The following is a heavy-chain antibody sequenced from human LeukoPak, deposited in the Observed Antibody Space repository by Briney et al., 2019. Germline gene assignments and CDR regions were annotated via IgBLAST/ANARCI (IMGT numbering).Heavy chain of an antibody. V-gene: IGHV4-61*01. CDR3: ARARGYDKGPFDY. D-gene: IGHD5-12*01. J-gene: IGHJ4*02. CDR1: GGSVSSGTYY. CDR2: IYYSGST. Sequence: PSETLSLTCTVSGGSVSSGTYYWSWIRQPPGKGLEWIGHIYYSGSTNYNPSLKSRATISGDTSKNQFSLKLSSVTAADTAVYYCARARGYDKGPFDYWGQGTLITVSS.